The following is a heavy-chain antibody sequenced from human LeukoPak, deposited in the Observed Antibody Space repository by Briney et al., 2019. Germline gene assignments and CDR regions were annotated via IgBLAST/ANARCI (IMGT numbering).Heavy chain of an antibody. V-gene: IGHV3-43*02. Sequence: GGSLRPSCAASGFTFDDYAMHSVRQAPGKGLEWVSLISGDGGSTYYADSVKCRFTISRDNSKNSLYLQMNSLRTEDTALYYWAKLSGEMGFAFDYWGQGTLVTVSS. CDR3: AKLSGEMGFAFDY. D-gene: IGHD3-16*01. J-gene: IGHJ4*02. CDR2: ISGDGGST. CDR1: GFTFDDYA.